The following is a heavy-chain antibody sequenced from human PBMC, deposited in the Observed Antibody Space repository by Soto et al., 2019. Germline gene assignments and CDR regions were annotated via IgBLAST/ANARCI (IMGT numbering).Heavy chain of an antibody. CDR3: GRGGGNFDQ. D-gene: IGHD3-16*01. CDR1: GFTLSGYW. Sequence: EVQLVESGGGLVQPGGSLRLTCAASGFTLSGYWMSWVRQAPGKGLEWVANVKQDGSDKHYVDSVKGRFTISRDNAKNSLYLQINSLRVEDTGVYYCGRGGGNFDQWGQGTLVTVSS. CDR2: VKQDGSDK. J-gene: IGHJ4*02. V-gene: IGHV3-7*04.